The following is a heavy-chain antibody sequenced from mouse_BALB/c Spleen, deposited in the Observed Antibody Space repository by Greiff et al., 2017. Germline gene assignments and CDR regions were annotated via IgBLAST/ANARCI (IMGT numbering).Heavy chain of an antibody. Sequence: DVQLVESGGGLVQPGGSLKLSCAASGFTFSSYAMSWVRQTPEKRLEWVASISSGGSTYYPDSVKGRFTISRGNARNILYLQMSSLRSEDTAMYYCARGTTMITSMDYWGQGTSVTVSS. CDR3: ARGTTMITSMDY. D-gene: IGHD2-4*01. V-gene: IGHV5-6-5*01. J-gene: IGHJ4*01. CDR2: ISSGGST. CDR1: GFTFSSYA.